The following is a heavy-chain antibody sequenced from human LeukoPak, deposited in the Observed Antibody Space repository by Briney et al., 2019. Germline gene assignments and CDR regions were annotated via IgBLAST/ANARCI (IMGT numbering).Heavy chain of an antibody. D-gene: IGHD5-12*01. Sequence: ASVKVSCKASGGTFSSYAISWVRQAPGQGVEWMGRIIPIFGTANYAQKFQGRVTITTDESTSTAYMELSSLRSEDTAVYYCATPREIQRGYSGYDYDYWGQGTLVTVSS. CDR2: IIPIFGTA. CDR3: ATPREIQRGYSGYDYDY. CDR1: GGTFSSYA. V-gene: IGHV1-69*05. J-gene: IGHJ4*02.